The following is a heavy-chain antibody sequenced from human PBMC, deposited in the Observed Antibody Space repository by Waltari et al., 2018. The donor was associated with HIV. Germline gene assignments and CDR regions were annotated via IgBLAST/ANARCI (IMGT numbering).Heavy chain of an antibody. CDR2: ISYDVSNK. J-gene: IGHJ4*02. Sequence: QVQLVESGGGVVQPGRSLRLSCAASGFTFSSYGMHWVRQAPGKGLEWVAVISYDVSNKYYADSVKGRFTISRDNSKNTLYLQMNSLRAEDTAVYYCAKSLTGGGWYGIDYWGQGTLVTVSS. V-gene: IGHV3-30*18. D-gene: IGHD6-19*01. CDR3: AKSLTGGGWYGIDY. CDR1: GFTFSSYG.